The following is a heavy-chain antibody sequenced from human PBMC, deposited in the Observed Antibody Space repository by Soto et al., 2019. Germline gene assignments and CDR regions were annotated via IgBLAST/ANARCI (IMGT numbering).Heavy chain of an antibody. CDR2: ISYDGSFK. CDR3: ATREGALDY. Sequence: GGSLRLSCAASGFTFSTYLMHWVRQAPGKGLEWVAVISYDGSFKYYADSVKGRFTISRDNSKNTLYLQMNTLRPEDTAVYYCATREGALDYWGQGTLVTVSS. D-gene: IGHD3-16*01. J-gene: IGHJ4*02. CDR1: GFTFSTYL. V-gene: IGHV3-30-3*01.